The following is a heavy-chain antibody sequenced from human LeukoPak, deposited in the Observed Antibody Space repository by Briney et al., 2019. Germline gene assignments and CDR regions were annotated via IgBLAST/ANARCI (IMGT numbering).Heavy chain of an antibody. CDR2: IHPNSGGT. J-gene: IGHJ4*02. Sequence: ASVKVSCKASGYTFTDYYMHWVRQAPGQGLEWMGWIHPNSGGTNSAQNFQGRVTMTRDTSITTAYMELSRLKSDDTAVYYCARQFGSGWYFDYWGQGTLVTVSP. CDR1: GYTFTDYY. D-gene: IGHD6-19*01. CDR3: ARQFGSGWYFDY. V-gene: IGHV1-2*02.